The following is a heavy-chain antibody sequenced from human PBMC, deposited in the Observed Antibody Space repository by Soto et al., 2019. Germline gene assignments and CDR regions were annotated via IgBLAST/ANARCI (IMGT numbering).Heavy chain of an antibody. CDR2: IYYSGST. J-gene: IGHJ5*02. CDR3: ARDSSSIAAAGKGWFDP. V-gene: IGHV4-59*01. CDR1: GGSFSGYY. Sequence: SETLSLTCAVYGGSFSGYYWSWIRQPPGKGLEWIGYIYYSGSTNYNPSLKSRVTMSVDTSKNQFSLKLSSVTAADTAVYYCARDSSSIAAAGKGWFDPWGQGTLVTVSS. D-gene: IGHD6-13*01.